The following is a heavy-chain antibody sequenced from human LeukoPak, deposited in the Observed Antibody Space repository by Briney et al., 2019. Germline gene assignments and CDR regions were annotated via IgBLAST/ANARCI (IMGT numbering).Heavy chain of an antibody. Sequence: GGSLRLSCAASGFTFSSYGMHWVRQAPGKGLEGVADIWYDGSNKYYADSVKGRFTISRDNSKNTLYLQMNSLRAEDTAVYYCARVLQAGYSYGDAFDIWGQGTMVTVSS. J-gene: IGHJ3*02. D-gene: IGHD5-18*01. CDR3: ARVLQAGYSYGDAFDI. CDR1: GFTFSSYG. V-gene: IGHV3-33*01. CDR2: IWYDGSNK.